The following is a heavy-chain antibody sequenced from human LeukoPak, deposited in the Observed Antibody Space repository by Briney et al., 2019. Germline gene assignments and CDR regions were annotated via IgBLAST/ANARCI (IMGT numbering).Heavy chain of an antibody. CDR1: GDSITSSRSF. CDR3: ARPGGDY. Sequence: SETLSLTCTVSGDSITSSRSFWGWIRQPPGKGLEWIGSMFYTGSTYYSPSLKSRVTISVDTSKNQFSLKLNSVTAADTAVYYCARPGGDYWGQGTLVIVSS. J-gene: IGHJ4*02. D-gene: IGHD3-10*01. CDR2: MFYTGST. V-gene: IGHV4-39*07.